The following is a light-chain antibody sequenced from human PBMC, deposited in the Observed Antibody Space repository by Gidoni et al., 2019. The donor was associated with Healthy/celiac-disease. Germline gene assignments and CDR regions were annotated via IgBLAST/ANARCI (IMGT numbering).Light chain of an antibody. CDR2: GAS. V-gene: IGKV3-20*01. J-gene: IGKJ1*01. Sequence: EIVFTQSPGTLSLSPGERATLSCRASQSVSSSYLAWYQQKPGQARRLLIYGASSRATGIPDRLSGSGAGTDYTLTISRLEPEDFAVYYCQQYGSSPWTFGQGTKVEIK. CDR1: QSVSSSY. CDR3: QQYGSSPWT.